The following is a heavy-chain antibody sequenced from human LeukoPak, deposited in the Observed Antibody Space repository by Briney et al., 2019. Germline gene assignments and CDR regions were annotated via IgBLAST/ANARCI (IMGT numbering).Heavy chain of an antibody. CDR3: ARGEGIVVVPAEYYYMDV. D-gene: IGHD2-2*01. CDR1: GYTFTSYG. V-gene: IGHV1-18*01. J-gene: IGHJ6*03. Sequence: ASVKVSCKASGYTFTSYGISWVRQAPGQGLEWMGWISAYNGNTNYAQKLQGRVTMTTDTSTSTAYMELRSLRSDDTAVYYCARGEGIVVVPAEYYYMDVWGKGTTVTVSS. CDR2: ISAYNGNT.